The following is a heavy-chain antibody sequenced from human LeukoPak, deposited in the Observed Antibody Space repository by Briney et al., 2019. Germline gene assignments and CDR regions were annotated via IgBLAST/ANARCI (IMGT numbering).Heavy chain of an antibody. CDR3: ARDTITIVVVPAVPRSDYYYGMDV. CDR2: INPNSGGT. J-gene: IGHJ6*02. CDR1: GYTFTGYY. V-gene: IGHV1-2*02. D-gene: IGHD2-2*01. Sequence: ASVKVSCKASGYTFTGYYMHWVRQAPGQGPEWMGWINPNSGGTNYAQKFQGRVTMTRDTSISTAYMELSRLRSDDAAVYYCARDTITIVVVPAVPRSDYYYGMDVWGQGTTVTVSS.